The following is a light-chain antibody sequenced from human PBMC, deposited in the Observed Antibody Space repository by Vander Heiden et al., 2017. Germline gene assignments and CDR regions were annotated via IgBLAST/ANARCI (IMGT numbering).Light chain of an antibody. Sequence: VLTQSPATLSLSPGERATLSCRASQSVSSYLACNQQKPGQAPRLLIYDASNSAAGIPARFSGSGSGTDFTLTISSLEPEDFAVYDCQQRRDWPLTFGGGTKVEIK. V-gene: IGKV3-11*01. CDR2: DAS. J-gene: IGKJ4*01. CDR3: QQRRDWPLT. CDR1: QSVSSY.